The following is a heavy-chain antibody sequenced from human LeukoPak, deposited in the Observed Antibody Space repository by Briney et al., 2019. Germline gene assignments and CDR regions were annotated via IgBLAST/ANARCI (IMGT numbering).Heavy chain of an antibody. CDR3: AGVRSGSYSEYFQH. J-gene: IGHJ1*01. CDR1: GFTFSSYA. V-gene: IGHV3-30-3*01. D-gene: IGHD1-26*01. Sequence: GGSLRLSCAASGFTFSSYAMHWVRQAPGKGLEWVAVISYDGSNKYYADSVKGRFTISRDNSKNTLYLQMNSLRAEDTAVYYCAGVRSGSYSEYFQHWGQGTLVTVSS. CDR2: ISYDGSNK.